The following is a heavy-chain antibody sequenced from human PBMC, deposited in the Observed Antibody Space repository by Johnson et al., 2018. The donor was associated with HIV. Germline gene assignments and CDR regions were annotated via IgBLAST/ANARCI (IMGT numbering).Heavy chain of an antibody. CDR2: IYSGGST. CDR1: GFTVNGNY. Sequence: VQLVESGGGLVQPGGSLRLSCAASGFTVNGNYMSWVRQAPGKGLEWVSVIYSGGSTYYADSVKGRFTISRDNSKNTLYLQMNSLRAEDTAVYYCAKSIAARIVVYSFDIWGQGTMVTVSS. V-gene: IGHV3-66*01. CDR3: AKSIAARIVVYSFDI. D-gene: IGHD6-6*01. J-gene: IGHJ3*02.